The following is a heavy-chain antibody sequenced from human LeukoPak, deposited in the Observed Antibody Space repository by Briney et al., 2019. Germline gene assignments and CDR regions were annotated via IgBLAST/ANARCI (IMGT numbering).Heavy chain of an antibody. V-gene: IGHV3-23*01. CDR3: AKTGASGYYSDY. CDR1: GFTFSSYA. J-gene: IGHJ4*02. D-gene: IGHD3-22*01. CDR2: ISGSGGST. Sequence: GGSLRLSCAASGFTFSSYAMSWVRQAPGKGLELVSAISGSGGSTYYADSVKGRFTISRDNSKNTLYLQMNSLRAEDTAVYYCAKTGASGYYSDYWGQGTLVTVPS.